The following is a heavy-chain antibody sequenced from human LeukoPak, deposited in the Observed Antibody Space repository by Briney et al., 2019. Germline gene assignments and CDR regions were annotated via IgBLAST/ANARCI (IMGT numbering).Heavy chain of an antibody. CDR2: MNPNSGNT. Sequence: ASVKVSCKASGYTFTSYDINWVRQATGQGLEWMGWMNPNSGNTGYAQKFQGRVTMTRNTSINTAYMELSSLRSEDTAVYYCARGPLLYSYAPREDWFDPWGQGTLSPSPQ. J-gene: IGHJ5*02. D-gene: IGHD5-18*01. V-gene: IGHV1-8*01. CDR3: ARGPLLYSYAPREDWFDP. CDR1: GYTFTSYD.